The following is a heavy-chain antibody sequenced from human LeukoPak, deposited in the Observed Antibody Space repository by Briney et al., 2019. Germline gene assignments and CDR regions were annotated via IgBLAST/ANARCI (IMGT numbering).Heavy chain of an antibody. CDR1: GYSISSGYY. D-gene: IGHD3-22*01. Sequence: PSETLSLTCAVSGYSISSGYYWGWIRQPPGKGLEWIGSIYHSGSTYHNPSLKSRVTISVDTSKNQFSLKLSSVTAADTAVYYCARHGNYYDSSGPVYYYYYYMDVWGKGTTVTVSS. J-gene: IGHJ6*03. CDR2: IYHSGST. CDR3: ARHGNYYDSSGPVYYYYYYMDV. V-gene: IGHV4-38-2*01.